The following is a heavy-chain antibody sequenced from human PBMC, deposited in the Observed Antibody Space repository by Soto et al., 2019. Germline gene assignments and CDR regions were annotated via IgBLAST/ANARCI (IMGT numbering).Heavy chain of an antibody. J-gene: IGHJ3*02. V-gene: IGHV4-31*03. D-gene: IGHD3-10*01. CDR1: GVSINSGDYY. Sequence: QVQLQESGPGLVKPSQTLSLNCSVSGVSINSGDYYWSWIRQHAGQGLEWIGYIFYSGTTFYNPSLKSRVTISIDASKNQFSLEMSSVTAADTAVYYYAKVRGHAFDIRGQGTMVTVSS. CDR3: AKVRGHAFDI. CDR2: IFYSGTT.